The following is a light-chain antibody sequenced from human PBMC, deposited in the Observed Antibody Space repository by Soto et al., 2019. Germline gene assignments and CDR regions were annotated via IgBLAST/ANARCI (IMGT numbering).Light chain of an antibody. V-gene: IGKV3-15*01. CDR2: GAS. CDR1: QSVRTN. CDR3: QQYNNWPYT. Sequence: EILMTQSPATLSVSPGERATLSCRASQSVRTNVAWYQQNPGQAPRLLIYGASSRATGIPARFSGSGSGTEFTLTISSLQSEDFAVYYCQQYNNWPYTFGQGTKLEIK. J-gene: IGKJ2*01.